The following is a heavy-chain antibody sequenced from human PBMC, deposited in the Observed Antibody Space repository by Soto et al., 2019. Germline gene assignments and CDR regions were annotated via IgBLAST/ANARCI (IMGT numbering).Heavy chain of an antibody. J-gene: IGHJ4*02. D-gene: IGHD1-1*01. CDR3: AREVQPVVRREYDY. CDR2: ISSSGSM. V-gene: IGHV3-21*01. Sequence: EVQLGESGGGLVKPGGSLRLSCAVSGFTFSSCTMNWVRQAPGKGLEWVSSISSSGSMYYADSVKGRFTISRNNAKNSLYLQMNSLRAEDTAVYYCAREVQPVVRREYDYWGQGTLVTVSS. CDR1: GFTFSSCT.